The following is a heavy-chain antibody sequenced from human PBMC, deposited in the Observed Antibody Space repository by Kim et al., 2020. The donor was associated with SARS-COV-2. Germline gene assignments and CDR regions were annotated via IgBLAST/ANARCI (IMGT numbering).Heavy chain of an antibody. CDR1: GFTFSSYA. J-gene: IGHJ3*02. Sequence: GGSLRLSCAASGFTFSSYAMSWVRQAPGKGLEWVSAISGSGGSTYYADSVKGRFTISRDNSKNTLYLQMNSLRAEDTAVYYCAKDMEFRYFDWFPPDAFDIWGQGTMVTVSS. D-gene: IGHD3-9*01. V-gene: IGHV3-23*01. CDR3: AKDMEFRYFDWFPPDAFDI. CDR2: ISGSGGST.